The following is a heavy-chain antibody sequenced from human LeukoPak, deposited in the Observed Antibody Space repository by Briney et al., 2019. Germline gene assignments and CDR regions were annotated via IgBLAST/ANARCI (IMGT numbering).Heavy chain of an antibody. J-gene: IGHJ4*02. CDR3: AVGRDIRVAGPGGYFDY. V-gene: IGHV3-11*01. Sequence: GGSLRLSCAASGFTFSDYDMNWVRQAPGKGLEWISYISRGGQTTYFADSVKGRVTLSRDNAKPPLSLQMHSLTADDTAVYFCAVGRDIRVAGPGGYFDYWGQGTLVAVSS. CDR1: GFTFSDYD. D-gene: IGHD6-19*01. CDR2: ISRGGQTT.